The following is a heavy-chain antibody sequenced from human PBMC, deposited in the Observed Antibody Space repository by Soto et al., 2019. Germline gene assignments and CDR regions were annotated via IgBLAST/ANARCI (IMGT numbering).Heavy chain of an antibody. J-gene: IGHJ3*02. Sequence: GGSLRLSCVASGFTLSNYGMHWVRQAPGKGLEWVAVISYDGTNTYYADSVKGRFTISRDKSRNTLYLQMNSLRAEDTAVYYCARQLGMGAFDIWGQGTMVTVSS. CDR2: ISYDGTNT. V-gene: IGHV3-30*03. CDR3: ARQLGMGAFDI. D-gene: IGHD7-27*01. CDR1: GFTLSNYG.